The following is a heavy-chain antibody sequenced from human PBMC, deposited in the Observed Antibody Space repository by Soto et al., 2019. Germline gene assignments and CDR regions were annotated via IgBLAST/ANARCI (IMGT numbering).Heavy chain of an antibody. J-gene: IGHJ4*02. CDR3: ARFYYDSIGYYYPEFGY. D-gene: IGHD3-22*01. CDR2: IYYSGST. CDR1: GGSISSSSYY. V-gene: IGHV4-39*01. Sequence: SETLSLTCTVSGGSISSSSYYWGWIRQPPGKGLEWIGSIYYSGSTYYNPSLKSRVTISVDTSKNQFSLKLSSVTAADTAVYYCARFYYDSIGYYYPEFGYWGQGTLVTVSS.